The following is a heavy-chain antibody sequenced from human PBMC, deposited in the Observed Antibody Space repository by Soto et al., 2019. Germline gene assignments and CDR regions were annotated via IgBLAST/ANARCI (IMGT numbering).Heavy chain of an antibody. V-gene: IGHV1-3*01. CDR2: IDAGKGTT. J-gene: IGHJ5*02. D-gene: IGHD1-26*01. CDR1: GYIFSIYT. CDR3: AREVGVTWFDP. Sequence: QVQLVQSGAEVKKPGASVKVSCEASGYIFSIYTIHWVRQAPGQRLEWMGWIDAGKGTTKYSQKFQGRVTITRDTSASTVSMELSSLTSEDTAVYYCAREVGVTWFDPWGQGTLVTVSS.